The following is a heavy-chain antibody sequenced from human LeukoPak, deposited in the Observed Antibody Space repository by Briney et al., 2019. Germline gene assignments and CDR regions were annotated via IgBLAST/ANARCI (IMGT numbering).Heavy chain of an antibody. Sequence: NPSETLSLTCTASGGSISSSRYYWGWIRQPPGKGLEWIGSIYYSGSTYYNPSLKSRVTISVDTSKNQFSLKLSSVTAADTAVYYCASYLGYCSSTSCYGYFDYWGQGTLVTVSS. CDR1: GGSISSSRYY. D-gene: IGHD2-2*01. V-gene: IGHV4-39*01. J-gene: IGHJ4*02. CDR2: IYYSGST. CDR3: ASYLGYCSSTSCYGYFDY.